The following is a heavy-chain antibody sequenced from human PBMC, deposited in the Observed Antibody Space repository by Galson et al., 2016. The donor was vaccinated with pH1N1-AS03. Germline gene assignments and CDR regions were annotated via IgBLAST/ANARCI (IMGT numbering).Heavy chain of an antibody. J-gene: IGHJ3*02. CDR1: GFSFRNYG. Sequence: SLRLSCAASGFSFRNYGMHWVRQAPGKGLEWVAGVSFDGSNEYYADSVKGRFTSSRDNSKNYLQMNSLRAEDTAVYYCAKAHQQKSAGPGSDAFDIWGQGAVVTVSS. CDR2: VSFDGSNE. V-gene: IGHV3-30*18. CDR3: AKAHQQKSAGPGSDAFDI. D-gene: IGHD2-15*01.